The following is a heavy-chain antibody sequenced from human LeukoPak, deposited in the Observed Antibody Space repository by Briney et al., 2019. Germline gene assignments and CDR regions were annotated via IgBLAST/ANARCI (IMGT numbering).Heavy chain of an antibody. D-gene: IGHD2/OR15-2a*01. CDR2: FDLEDGET. V-gene: IGHV1-24*01. Sequence: AASVKVSCKVSGYSLGELSLHWVRQAPGKGLEGMGGFDLEDGETTYAQKFQGRVSMTEETSTDTAYLDLSSLRFDDTALYYCATAFPLRDFGGILDYWGQGTLVTVSS. CDR1: GYSLGELS. CDR3: ATAFPLRDFGGILDY. J-gene: IGHJ4*02.